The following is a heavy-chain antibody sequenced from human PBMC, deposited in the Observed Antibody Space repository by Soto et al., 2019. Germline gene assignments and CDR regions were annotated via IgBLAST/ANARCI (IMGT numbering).Heavy chain of an antibody. J-gene: IGHJ4*02. D-gene: IGHD2-2*02. V-gene: IGHV3-23*01. CDR1: GFTCRSYA. Sequence: GGSLRLSCAPSGFTCRSYAMSCVRQAPWQGPEWVSAISGSGGSTYYADSVKGRFTLSRDNSKNTLYLQMSGLRAEDTAVYYCAKSPDFFCSSANCYRYYFDYWSQGTLVTVSS. CDR2: ISGSGGST. CDR3: AKSPDFFCSSANCYRYYFDY.